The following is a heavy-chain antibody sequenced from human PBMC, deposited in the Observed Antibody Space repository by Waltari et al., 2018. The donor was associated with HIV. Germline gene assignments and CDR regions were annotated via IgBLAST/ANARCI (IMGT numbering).Heavy chain of an antibody. Sequence: HVPLVQSGPEVRQPGASVRVPCDSSEFSLTTSTVHGVRQATGQSLECMGLINVVRHTTRFSRRFQDRVTFTSDTAQTRVNMQLTKLSSEDTAVYFCARGTDWLVGVLEVWGQGTLVIVSS. CDR2: INVVRHTT. D-gene: IGHD6-19*01. CDR1: EFSLTTST. CDR3: ARGTDWLVGVLEV. J-gene: IGHJ4*02. V-gene: IGHV1-3*01.